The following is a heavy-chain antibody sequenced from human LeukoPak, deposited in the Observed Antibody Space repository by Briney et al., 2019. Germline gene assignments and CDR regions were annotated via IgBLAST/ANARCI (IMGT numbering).Heavy chain of an antibody. V-gene: IGHV4-61*02. CDR2: IYTSGST. Sequence: SQTLSLTCTVSGGSISSGSYYWSWIRQPAGKGLEWIGRIYTSGSTNYNPSLKSRVTISVDTSKNQFSLKLTSVTAADTAVYYCARQGDYRYPFDSWGQGTLVTVSS. CDR3: ARQGDYRYPFDS. D-gene: IGHD3-16*02. J-gene: IGHJ4*02. CDR1: GGSISSGSYY.